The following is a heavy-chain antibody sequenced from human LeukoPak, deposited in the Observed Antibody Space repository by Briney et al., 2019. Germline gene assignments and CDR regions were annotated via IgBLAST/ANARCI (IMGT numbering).Heavy chain of an antibody. J-gene: IGHJ3*02. CDR2: IWFDGSIK. CDR1: GFTFSTYG. V-gene: IGHV3-33*01. CDR3: ARAVGPFDI. Sequence: PPGRSLRLSCAASGFTFSTYGMHWFRQAPGKGLEWVAVIWFDGSIKYYADSVKGRFTISRDNSKNTLYLQMNSLRAEDTAVYYCARAVGPFDIWGQGTIVIVSS.